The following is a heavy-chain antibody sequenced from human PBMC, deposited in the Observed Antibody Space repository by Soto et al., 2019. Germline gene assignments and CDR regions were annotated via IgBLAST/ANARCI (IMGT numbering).Heavy chain of an antibody. CDR1: GYTFSSYG. D-gene: IGHD2-15*01. Sequence: QVQLVQSGAEVKKPGASVKVSCKASGYTFSSYGISWVRQAPGQGLEWMGWISAYNGRTNYAQKLQGRVTMTTDTSTSTAYMELRSLRSDDTAVYYCAIDRSLALGYGMNVWGQGTTVTVSS. V-gene: IGHV1-18*01. CDR2: ISAYNGRT. CDR3: AIDRSLALGYGMNV. J-gene: IGHJ6*02.